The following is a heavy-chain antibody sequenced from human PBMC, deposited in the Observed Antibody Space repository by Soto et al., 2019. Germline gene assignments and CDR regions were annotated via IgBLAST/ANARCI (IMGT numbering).Heavy chain of an antibody. V-gene: IGHV1-18*04. J-gene: IGHJ4*02. Sequence: QVQLVQSGAELKKPGASMKVSCKTSGYTFSSNALTWVRQAPGQGLEWMGWISPYTGKTVYAQKFQGRVTMTTDPSTSTAYMELRALESDDTAVYYCARLGWELQSGRPSSDYWGQGTLSTVSS. D-gene: IGHD2-15*01. CDR3: ARLGWELQSGRPSSDY. CDR2: ISPYTGKT. CDR1: GYTFSSNA.